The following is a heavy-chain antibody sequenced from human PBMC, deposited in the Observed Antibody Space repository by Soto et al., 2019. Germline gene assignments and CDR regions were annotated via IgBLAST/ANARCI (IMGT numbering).Heavy chain of an antibody. D-gene: IGHD6-13*01. J-gene: IGHJ4*02. Sequence: SVKVSCKASGGTFSSYAISWVRQAPGQGLEWMGGIIPIFGTANYAQKFQGRVTITADESTSTAYMELSSLRSEDTAVYYCARGRQQLVQQCFDYWGQGTLVTVSS. CDR2: IIPIFGTA. CDR1: GGTFSSYA. V-gene: IGHV1-69*13. CDR3: ARGRQQLVQQCFDY.